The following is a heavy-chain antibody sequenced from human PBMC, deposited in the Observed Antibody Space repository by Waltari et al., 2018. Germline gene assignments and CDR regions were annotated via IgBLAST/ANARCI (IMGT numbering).Heavy chain of an antibody. CDR1: GFTFGAYG. J-gene: IGHJ5*02. CDR2: IRSKAYGGTT. D-gene: IGHD5-12*01. CDR3: TRRYSGYDSNWFDP. Sequence: EVQVVESGGGLVQPGRSLRLSCTASGFTFGAYGMSWFRQAPGKGLEWVGFIRSKAYGGTTEYAASVKGRFTISRDDSKSIAYLQMNSLKIEDTAVYYCTRRYSGYDSNWFDPWGQGTLVTVSS. V-gene: IGHV3-49*03.